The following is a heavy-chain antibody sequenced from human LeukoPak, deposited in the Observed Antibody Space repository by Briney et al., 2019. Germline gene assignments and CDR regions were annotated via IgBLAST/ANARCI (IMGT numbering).Heavy chain of an antibody. CDR3: AKDSRLVVWGALYPDFDY. CDR2: ISGSGGST. J-gene: IGHJ4*02. V-gene: IGHV3-23*01. CDR1: GFTFSSYA. Sequence: GGSLRLSCAASGFTFSSYAMSWVRQAPGKGLEWVSAISGSGGSTYYADSVKGRFTISRDNSKNTLYLQMNSLRAEDTAVYYCAKDSRLVVWGALYPDFDYWGQGTLVTVSS. D-gene: IGHD3-16*01.